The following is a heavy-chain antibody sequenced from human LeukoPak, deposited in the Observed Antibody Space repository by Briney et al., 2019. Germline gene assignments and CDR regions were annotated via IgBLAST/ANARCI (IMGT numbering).Heavy chain of an antibody. D-gene: IGHD2-15*01. CDR3: ARDTSGSPYFDY. J-gene: IGHJ4*02. CDR2: ISAYNRDT. Sequence: ASVKVSCKASGYTFTSYGIRWVRQAPGQGLEWVGWISAYNRDTNYAQKVQGRVTLTTDTSTTTAYMELRSLRSDDTAVYYCARDTSGSPYFDYWGQGTLVTVAS. CDR1: GYTFTSYG. V-gene: IGHV1-18*01.